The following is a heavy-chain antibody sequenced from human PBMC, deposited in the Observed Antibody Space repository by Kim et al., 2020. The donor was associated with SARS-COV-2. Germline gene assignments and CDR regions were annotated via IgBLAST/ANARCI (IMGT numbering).Heavy chain of an antibody. CDR1: GHTFSRCS. J-gene: IGHJ4*01. V-gene: IGHV3-48*02. CDR2: ICGSSSTV. D-gene: IGHD2-15*01. CDR3: ASWAGSCSGGTCFTGPFDY. Sequence: GGSLRLSCAASGHTFSRCSLNWVRQAPGKGLEWLSYICGSSSTVYYADSVKGRFTISRDNAKNSLYLQMDSLRDEDTALYYCASWAGSCSGGTCFTGPFDYWGQGALVTVSS.